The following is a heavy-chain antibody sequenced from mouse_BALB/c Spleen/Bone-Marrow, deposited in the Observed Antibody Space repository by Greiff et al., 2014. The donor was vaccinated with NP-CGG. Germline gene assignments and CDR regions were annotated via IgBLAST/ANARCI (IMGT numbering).Heavy chain of an antibody. CDR2: IRLKSNNYAT. CDR1: EFTFSNYW. CDR3: TRIGNYDFDY. J-gene: IGHJ2*01. V-gene: IGHV6-6*02. Sequence: EVMLVESGGGLVQPGGSMKLSCVASEFTFSNYWMNWVRQSPEKGLEWVAEIRLKSNNYATHYAESVKGRFTISRDDSKSSVYLQMNNLRAEDTGIYYCTRIGNYDFDYWGQGTTLTVSS. D-gene: IGHD2-1*01.